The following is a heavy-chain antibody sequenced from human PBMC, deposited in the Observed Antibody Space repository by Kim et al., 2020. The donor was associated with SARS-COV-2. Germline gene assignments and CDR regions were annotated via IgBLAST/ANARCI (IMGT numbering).Heavy chain of an antibody. Sequence: TPSLKSRVTISVDTSKNQFSLKLSSVTAADTAVYYCARGSRLRHWYFDLWGRGTLVTVSS. D-gene: IGHD4-17*01. V-gene: IGHV4-34*01. J-gene: IGHJ2*01. CDR3: ARGSRLRHWYFDL.